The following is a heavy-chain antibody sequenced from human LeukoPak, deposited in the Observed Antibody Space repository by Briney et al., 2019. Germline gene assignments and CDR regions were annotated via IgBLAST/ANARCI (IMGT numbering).Heavy chain of an antibody. D-gene: IGHD2-15*01. J-gene: IGHJ3*01. Sequence: GGSLRLSCAASGFTFSSYGMHWVRQAPGKGLEWVAATGKDGRIKYYADSVKGRCTISRDNSENTLFLQMNSLRVEDTAMYYCARAVVPGSWAFDVWGQGTMVTASS. CDR2: TGKDGRIK. V-gene: IGHV3-30*03. CDR1: GFTFSSYG. CDR3: ARAVVPGSWAFDV.